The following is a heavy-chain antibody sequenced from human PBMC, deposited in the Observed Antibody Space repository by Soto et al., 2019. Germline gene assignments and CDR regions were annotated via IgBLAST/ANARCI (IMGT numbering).Heavy chain of an antibody. D-gene: IGHD3-16*02. J-gene: IGHJ4*02. Sequence: PSETLSLTCTVSGGSISSYYWGWIRQPPGKGLEWIGSIYYSGSTYYNPSLKSRVTISVDTSKNQFSLKLSSVTAADTAVCYCARQMITFGGVIAHFDYWGQGTLVTVSS. CDR2: IYYSGST. V-gene: IGHV4-39*01. CDR1: GGSISSYY. CDR3: ARQMITFGGVIAHFDY.